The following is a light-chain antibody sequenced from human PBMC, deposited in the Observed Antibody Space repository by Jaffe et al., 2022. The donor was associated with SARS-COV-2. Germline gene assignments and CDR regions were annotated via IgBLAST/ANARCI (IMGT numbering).Light chain of an antibody. V-gene: IGLV1-44*01. J-gene: IGLJ1*01. Sequence: QSVLTQPPSASGTPGQRVTISCSGSSSNIGSNTVNWYQQLPGTAPKLLIYSNNQRPSGVPDRFSGSKSGTSASLAISGLQSEDEADYYCAAWDDSLNGRLSFGTGTKVTVL. CDR2: SNN. CDR3: AAWDDSLNGRLS. CDR1: SSNIGSNT.